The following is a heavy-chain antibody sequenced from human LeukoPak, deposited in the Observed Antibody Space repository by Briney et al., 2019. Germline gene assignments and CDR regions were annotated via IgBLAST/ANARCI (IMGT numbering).Heavy chain of an antibody. J-gene: IGHJ4*02. CDR2: ISGSGGST. V-gene: IGHV3-23*01. D-gene: IGHD3-9*01. Sequence: HPGGSLRLSCAASGFTFSSYAMSWVRQAPGKGLEWVSAISGSGGSTYYADSVKGRFTISRDNSKNTLYLQMNSLRAEDTAVYYCAKDKYYDILTGPFYYWGQGTLVTVSS. CDR3: AKDKYYDILTGPFYY. CDR1: GFTFSSYA.